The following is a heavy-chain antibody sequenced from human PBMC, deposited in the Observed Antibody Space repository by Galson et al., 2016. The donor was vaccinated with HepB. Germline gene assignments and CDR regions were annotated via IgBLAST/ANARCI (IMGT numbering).Heavy chain of an antibody. CDR2: ISGSGDRT. CDR3: AKDWGFWNYDSSGPLDY. V-gene: IGHV3-23*01. J-gene: IGHJ4*02. D-gene: IGHD3-22*01. CDR1: GFTFSSYA. Sequence: SLRLSCAASGFTFSSYAMSWVRQAPGKGLEWVSAISGSGDRTYYADSVKGRFTISRDNSKNTLYLQMNSLRAEDTTVYFCAKDWGFWNYDSSGPLDYWGRVTLVTASS.